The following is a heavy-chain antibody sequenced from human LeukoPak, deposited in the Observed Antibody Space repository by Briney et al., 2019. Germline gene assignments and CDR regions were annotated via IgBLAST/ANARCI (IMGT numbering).Heavy chain of an antibody. CDR2: VYSGGNT. V-gene: IGHV3-66*01. D-gene: IGHD3-10*01. J-gene: IGHJ4*02. Sequence: GGSLRLSCAVSGFTVSSNYMNWVRQTPGKGLEWVSIVYSGGNTYYADSVKGRFTISRDNPKNTLYLQMNSLRAEDTAVYYCARDDGAGGPFDYWGQGTLVSVSS. CDR1: GFTVSSNY. CDR3: ARDDGAGGPFDY.